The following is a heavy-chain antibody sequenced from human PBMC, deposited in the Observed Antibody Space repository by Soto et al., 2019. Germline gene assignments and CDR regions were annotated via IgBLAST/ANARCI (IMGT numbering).Heavy chain of an antibody. CDR2: SRDKGNSYTT. CDR3: SVPYDTGAKVFVS. V-gene: IGHV3-72*01. D-gene: IGHD1-1*01. CDR1: GFTFSDHY. Sequence: GGSLRLSCVVSGFTFSDHYMDWVRQAQGKGLEWVGRSRDKGNSYTTEYAASVAGIFSVSRDDSNHSLYLQMNSLTVDDTAVYYCSVPYDTGAKVFVSWGPGTLVTVSS. J-gene: IGHJ5*01.